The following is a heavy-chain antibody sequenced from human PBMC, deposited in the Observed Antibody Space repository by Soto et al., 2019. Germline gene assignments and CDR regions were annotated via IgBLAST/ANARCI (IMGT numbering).Heavy chain of an antibody. V-gene: IGHV1-18*04. CDR1: GYTFTSCY. CDR3: ARESAVAALDP. D-gene: IGHD6-19*01. J-gene: IGHJ5*02. CDR2: ISAYNGNT. Sequence: ASVKVSCKVSGYTFTSCYMHWVRQAPGQGLEWMGWISAYNGNTNYAQKLQGRVTMTTDTSTSTAYMELRSLRSDDTAVYYCARESAVAALDPWGQGTLVTVSS.